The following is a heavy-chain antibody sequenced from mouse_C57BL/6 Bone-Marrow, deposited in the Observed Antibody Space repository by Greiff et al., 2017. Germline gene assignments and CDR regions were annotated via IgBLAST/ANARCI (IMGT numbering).Heavy chain of an antibody. Sequence: QVQLQQPGAELVKPGASVKMSCKASGYTFTSYWITWVEQRPGQGLEWIGDIYPGSGSTKYNEKFKCKAKLTVDASSSTAYMQLSSLTSEDFAVYYGARRGLRAWFAYWGQGTLVTVSA. J-gene: IGHJ3*01. CDR3: ARRGLRAWFAY. D-gene: IGHD2-4*01. CDR1: GYTFTSYW. V-gene: IGHV1-55*01. CDR2: IYPGSGST.